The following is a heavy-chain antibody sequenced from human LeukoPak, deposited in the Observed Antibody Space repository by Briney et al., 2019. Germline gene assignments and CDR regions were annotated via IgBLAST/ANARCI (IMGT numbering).Heavy chain of an antibody. D-gene: IGHD6-6*01. J-gene: IGHJ4*02. CDR2: IYYSGST. Sequence: SETLSLTCTVSGGSISSSRYYWGWIRQPPGKGLEWIGSIYYSGSTYYNPSLKSRVTISVDTSKNQFSLKLSSVTAADTAVYYCASIIAARQWYFDHWGQGTLVTVSS. V-gene: IGHV4-39*01. CDR3: ASIIAARQWYFDH. CDR1: GGSISSSRYY.